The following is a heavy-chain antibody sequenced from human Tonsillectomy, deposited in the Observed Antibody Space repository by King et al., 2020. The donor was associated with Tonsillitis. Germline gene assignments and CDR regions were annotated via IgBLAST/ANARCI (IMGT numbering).Heavy chain of an antibody. V-gene: IGHV4-4*07. Sequence: QLQESGPGLVKPSETLSLTCTVSGGSISSYYWSWIRQPAGKGLEWIGRIYTSGSTNYNPSLKSRVTISVDTSKNQFSLKLSSVTAADTAVYYCARDRYDSSGYYYVDFDYWGQGTLVTVSS. CDR1: GGSISSYY. D-gene: IGHD3-22*01. CDR3: ARDRYDSSGYYYVDFDY. CDR2: IYTSGST. J-gene: IGHJ4*02.